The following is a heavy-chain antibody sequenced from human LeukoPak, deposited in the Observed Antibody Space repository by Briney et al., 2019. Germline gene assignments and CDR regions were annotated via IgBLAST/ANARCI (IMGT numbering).Heavy chain of an antibody. CDR2: INHSGST. V-gene: IGHV4-34*01. J-gene: IGHJ3*02. Sequence: SETLSLTCAVYGGSFSGYYWSWIRQPPEKGLEWIGEINHSGSTNYNPSLKSRVTISVDTSKNQFSLKLSSVTAADTAVYYCATGNGGSARAVDIWGQGTMVTVSS. D-gene: IGHD2-15*01. CDR3: ATGNGGSARAVDI. CDR1: GGSFSGYY.